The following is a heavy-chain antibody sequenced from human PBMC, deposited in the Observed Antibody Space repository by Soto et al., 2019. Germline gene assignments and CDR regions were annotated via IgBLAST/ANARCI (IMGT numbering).Heavy chain of an antibody. J-gene: IGHJ4*02. CDR2: IDHSGSA. Sequence: QVQLQESGTGLVKPSQTLSLTCTVSAGSIRSGDYYWTRIRQPPGQGLEWVGYIDHSGSAFYNPSFKSRATISIDTSNNPFYLKMTSVTAADTAVYYCAGELGTFYFDHWGQGTLVTVSS. CDR3: AGELGTFYFDH. D-gene: IGHD7-27*01. CDR1: AGSIRSGDYY. V-gene: IGHV4-30-4*01.